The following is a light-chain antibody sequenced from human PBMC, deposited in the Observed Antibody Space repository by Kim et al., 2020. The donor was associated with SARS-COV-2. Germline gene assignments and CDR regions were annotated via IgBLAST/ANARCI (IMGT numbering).Light chain of an antibody. CDR1: QNINTW. V-gene: IGKV1-5*01. Sequence: ASGGDRVTIPCRASQNINTWLAWYQQKPGKAPNLLIFDASNLNGGVPSRFSGSGSGTEFTLTINSLQADDFATYYCQQYNSYSKTFGQGTKVDIK. J-gene: IGKJ1*01. CDR3: QQYNSYSKT. CDR2: DAS.